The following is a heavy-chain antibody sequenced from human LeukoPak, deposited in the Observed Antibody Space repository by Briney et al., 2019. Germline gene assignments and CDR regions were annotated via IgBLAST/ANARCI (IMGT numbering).Heavy chain of an antibody. Sequence: PSETLSLTCAVYGGSFSGYYWSWIRQPPGKGLEWIGEINHSGSTNYNPSLKSRVTISVDTSKNQCSLKLSSVTAADTAVYYCARGPVRVAVYWGQGTLVTVSS. J-gene: IGHJ4*02. CDR1: GGSFSGYY. CDR3: ARGPVRVAVY. V-gene: IGHV4-34*01. D-gene: IGHD3-10*01. CDR2: INHSGST.